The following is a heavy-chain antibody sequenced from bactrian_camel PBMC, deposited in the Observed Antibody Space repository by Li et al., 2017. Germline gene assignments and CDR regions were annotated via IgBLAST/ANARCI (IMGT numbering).Heavy chain of an antibody. Sequence: QVQLVESGGGSVQAGGSLLLSCEASGYTGSNDLMARFRQAPGKQRGGVAAINGSGTTLYINAVKGRFTISQDSAKKTTYLIMNSLKPDDTAQYYCAAFPFTPFGDCRTAAPSARLLGRGTQVTVS. V-gene: IGHV3S53*01. J-gene: IGHJ4*01. D-gene: IGHD3*01. CDR2: INGSGTT. CDR1: GYTGSNDL.